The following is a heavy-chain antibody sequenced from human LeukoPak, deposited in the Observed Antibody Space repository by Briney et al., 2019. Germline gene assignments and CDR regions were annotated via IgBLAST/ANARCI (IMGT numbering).Heavy chain of an antibody. CDR1: GFTFSSYE. V-gene: IGHV3-48*03. CDR3: AREELAIFGAVIIRAGDGMDV. J-gene: IGHJ6*02. Sequence: PGGSLGLSCAASGFTFSSYEMNWVRQAPGKGLEWVSYISSSGSTIYYADSVKGRFTISRDNAKNSLYLQMNSLRAEDTAVYYCAREELAIFGAVIIRAGDGMDVWGQGTTVTVSS. CDR2: ISSSGSTI. D-gene: IGHD3-3*01.